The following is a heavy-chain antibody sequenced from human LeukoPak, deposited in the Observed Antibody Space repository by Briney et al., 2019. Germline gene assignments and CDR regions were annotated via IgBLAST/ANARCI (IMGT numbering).Heavy chain of an antibody. CDR1: GYTFATYW. D-gene: IGHD5-24*01. CDR2: IYPSDSDT. Sequence: GESLKISCKGFGYTFATYWIGWVRQMPGKGPEWMGTIYPSDSDTRYSPSFQGHVTISADKSITTAYLQWSSLKASDSAMDYCTRTPRLGAHGFFFDQWGRGTLVTVSS. CDR3: TRTPRLGAHGFFFDQ. V-gene: IGHV5-51*01. J-gene: IGHJ4*02.